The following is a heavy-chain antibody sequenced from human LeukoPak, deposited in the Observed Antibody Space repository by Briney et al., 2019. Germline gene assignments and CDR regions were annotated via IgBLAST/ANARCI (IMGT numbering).Heavy chain of an antibody. Sequence: GGSLRLSWAAAGFTFSSYWMNWVRQAPGKGLVWVSRIASDGSRTTYADSVKGRFSISRDNAKNTLYLQMNSLRVEDTAVYYCARGRPHGNDYWGQGTLVTVSS. D-gene: IGHD4-23*01. CDR1: GFTFSSYW. CDR2: IASDGSRT. J-gene: IGHJ4*02. V-gene: IGHV3-74*01. CDR3: ARGRPHGNDY.